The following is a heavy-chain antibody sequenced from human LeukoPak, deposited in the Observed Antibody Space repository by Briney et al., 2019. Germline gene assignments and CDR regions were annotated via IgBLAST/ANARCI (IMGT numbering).Heavy chain of an antibody. V-gene: IGHV3-30*04. CDR2: ISYDGSNK. CDR1: GLTFSFYP. CDR3: ARGSPATVTTFTPFDP. Sequence: PGGSLRLSCAPPGLTFSFYPMHWVRQAPGKGLEWVAVISYDGSNKYYADSVKGRFTISRDNSKNTLFLQMKSLRTDDTAVYYCARGSPATVTTFTPFDPWGQGTLVTVSS. J-gene: IGHJ5*02. D-gene: IGHD4-17*01.